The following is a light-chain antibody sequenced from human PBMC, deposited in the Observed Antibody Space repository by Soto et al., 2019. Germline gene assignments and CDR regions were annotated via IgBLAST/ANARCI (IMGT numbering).Light chain of an antibody. CDR2: AAS. CDR1: QGISSY. J-gene: IGKJ1*01. CDR3: QQLDTYPWT. V-gene: IGKV1-9*01. Sequence: IQLTQSPSSLSASVGDRVTITCRASQGISSYLAWYQQKPGKAPKLLIYAASTLQSGVPLRFSGSGSGTDFTLTISSLQPEDFATYSCQQLDTYPWTFGQGAKVDIK.